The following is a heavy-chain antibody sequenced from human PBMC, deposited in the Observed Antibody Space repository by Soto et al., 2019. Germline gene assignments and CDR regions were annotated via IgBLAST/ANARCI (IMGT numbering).Heavy chain of an antibody. CDR2: IFSGGST. CDR3: ARDMVRAMDV. Sequence: EVQLVESGGGLVQPGGSLRLSCAASGFTVSSNYMSWVRQAPGKGLEWVSVIFSGGSTYYADSVKGRFTISRDNSKNTLCLQMNSLRAEDTAVYYCARDMVRAMDVGGQGTTVTVSS. CDR1: GFTVSSNY. J-gene: IGHJ6*02. V-gene: IGHV3-66*01. D-gene: IGHD3-10*01.